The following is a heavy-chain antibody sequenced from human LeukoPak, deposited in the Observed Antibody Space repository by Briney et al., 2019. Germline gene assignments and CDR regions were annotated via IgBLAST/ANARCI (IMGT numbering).Heavy chain of an antibody. J-gene: IGHJ4*02. V-gene: IGHV4-34*01. CDR2: VYYSGIT. CDR3: ARRGYYGWGSVY. CDR1: GGSFSGYY. Sequence: SETLSLTCAVYGGSFSGYYWSWIRQPPGKGRGWIGVVYYSGITCYSSSFKSRVTISVDTSKNQFSLKLSPVTAADTAIYYCARRGYYGWGSVYWGQGTLVTVSS. D-gene: IGHD3-10*01.